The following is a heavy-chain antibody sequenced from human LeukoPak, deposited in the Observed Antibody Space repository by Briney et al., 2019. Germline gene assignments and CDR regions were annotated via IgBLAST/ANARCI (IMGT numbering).Heavy chain of an antibody. D-gene: IGHD6-6*01. CDR1: GGSISSGGYY. CDR2: IYHSGST. Sequence: PSQTLSLTCTVSGGSISSGGYYWSWIRQPPGKGLEWIGYIYHSGSTYYNPSLKSRVTISVDRSKNQFSLKLSSVTAADTAVYYCASLSSSSNYWGQGTLVTVSS. CDR3: ASLSSSSNY. J-gene: IGHJ4*02. V-gene: IGHV4-30-2*01.